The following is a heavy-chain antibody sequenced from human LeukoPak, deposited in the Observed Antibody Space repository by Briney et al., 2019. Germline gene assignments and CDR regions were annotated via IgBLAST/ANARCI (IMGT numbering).Heavy chain of an antibody. Sequence: SVKVSCKASGGTLSSSATSWVRQAPGQGLEWMGGIIPMFGTLNYAQKFKGRVTIIGDESTSTVYMELRSLRSEDTAVYFCARGSNSGRSAYNYYHYLDYWGQGTLVTVSS. CDR3: ARGSNSGRSAYNYYHYLDY. CDR1: GGTLSSSA. D-gene: IGHD5-24*01. V-gene: IGHV1-69*13. J-gene: IGHJ4*02. CDR2: IIPMFGTL.